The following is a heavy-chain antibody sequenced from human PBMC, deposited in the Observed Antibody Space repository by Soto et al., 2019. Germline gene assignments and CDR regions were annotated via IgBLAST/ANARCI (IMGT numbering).Heavy chain of an antibody. V-gene: IGHV1-18*01. Sequence: QVQLVQSGAEVKKPGASVKVSCKASGYTFISYGISWVRQAPGQGLEWMGWINAFNGNTNYAQKLQGRVTMARDTSTSTAYMELRSLRSDDTAVYYCARDPVAGTYFDYWGQGTLVTVSS. J-gene: IGHJ4*02. CDR1: GYTFISYG. D-gene: IGHD6-19*01. CDR2: INAFNGNT. CDR3: ARDPVAGTYFDY.